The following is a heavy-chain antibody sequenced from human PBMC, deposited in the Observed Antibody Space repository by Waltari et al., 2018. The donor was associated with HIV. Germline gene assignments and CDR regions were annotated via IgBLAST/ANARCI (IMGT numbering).Heavy chain of an antibody. CDR1: GGSISSSSYY. V-gene: IGHV4-39*07. D-gene: IGHD3-3*01. CDR2: IYYRGST. CDR3: ARDTGGIFRFDP. J-gene: IGHJ5*02. Sequence: QLQLQESGPGLVKPSETLSLTCTVSGGSISSSSYYWGWIRQPPGKGLEWIGSIYYRGSTYYNPSLKSRVTISVDTSKNQFSLKLSSVTAADTAVYYCARDTGGIFRFDPWGQGTLVTVSS.